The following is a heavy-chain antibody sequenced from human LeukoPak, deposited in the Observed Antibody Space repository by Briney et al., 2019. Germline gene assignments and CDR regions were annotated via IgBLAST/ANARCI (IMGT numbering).Heavy chain of an antibody. V-gene: IGHV5-51*01. J-gene: IGHJ4*02. CDR1: GYSFTSYW. Sequence: GESLKISCKGSGYSFTSYWIGWVRQKPGKGLEWMGIIFPGDSDTRYSPSFQGQVTISADKSISTAYLQWSSLKASDTAMYYCARRLTYDSRAYYCLDYWGQGTLVTVPS. CDR3: ARRLTYDSRAYYCLDY. CDR2: IFPGDSDT. D-gene: IGHD3-22*01.